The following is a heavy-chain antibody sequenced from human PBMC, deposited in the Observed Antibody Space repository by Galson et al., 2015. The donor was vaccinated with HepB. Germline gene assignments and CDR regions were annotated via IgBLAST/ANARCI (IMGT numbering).Heavy chain of an antibody. Sequence: SLRLSCAASAFTFTNYNLNWVRQAPGKGLEWVSSISRDNVYISYADSVKGRFAISRDNAKMSFYLQMNTLRVEDTAIYYCATDAAAAGDFDHWGPGTLVTVSS. J-gene: IGHJ4*02. V-gene: IGHV3-21*01. CDR1: AFTFTNYN. CDR3: ATDAAAAGDFDH. CDR2: ISRDNVYI. D-gene: IGHD6-13*01.